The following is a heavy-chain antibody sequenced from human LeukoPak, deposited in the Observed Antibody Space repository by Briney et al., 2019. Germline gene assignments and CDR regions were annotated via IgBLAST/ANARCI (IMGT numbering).Heavy chain of an antibody. D-gene: IGHD3-22*01. CDR1: GFIFTNFW. J-gene: IGHJ4*02. CDR3: ARDASGYYDS. Sequence: GGSLRLSCATSGFIFTNFWMSWVRQAPGKGLEWVANTRPDGSETYYVDSVKGRFTVSRDNAKNSLYLQMNTLRAEDTAVYFCARDASGYYDSWGQGTLVTVSS. V-gene: IGHV3-7*01. CDR2: TRPDGSET.